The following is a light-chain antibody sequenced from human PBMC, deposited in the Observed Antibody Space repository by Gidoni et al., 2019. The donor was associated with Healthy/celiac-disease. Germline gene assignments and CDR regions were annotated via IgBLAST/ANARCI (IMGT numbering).Light chain of an antibody. Sequence: DLEMTQSPDPLAVSRGERATINCKSSQSVLYSSNNKNYLAWYQQKPGQPPKQLIYWASTRESGVPDRFSGSGSGTDFTLTISSLQAEDVAVYYCQQYYSTPLTFGGGTKVEIK. CDR1: QSVLYSSNNKNY. J-gene: IGKJ4*01. V-gene: IGKV4-1*01. CDR3: QQYYSTPLT. CDR2: WAS.